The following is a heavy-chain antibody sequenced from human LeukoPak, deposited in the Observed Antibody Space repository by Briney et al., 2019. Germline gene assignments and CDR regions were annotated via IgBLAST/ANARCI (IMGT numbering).Heavy chain of an antibody. D-gene: IGHD3-22*01. CDR1: GYTFTSYD. V-gene: IGHV1-8*01. Sequence: ASVKVSCKASGYTFTSYDINWVRQATGKGLEWMGWMNPNSGNTGYAQKFQGRVTMTRNTSISTAYMELSSLRSEDTAVYYCARGVVGDYYDSSGFRYYYYYYMDVWGSGTTVTVSS. CDR3: ARGVVGDYYDSSGFRYYYYYYMDV. J-gene: IGHJ6*03. CDR2: MNPNSGNT.